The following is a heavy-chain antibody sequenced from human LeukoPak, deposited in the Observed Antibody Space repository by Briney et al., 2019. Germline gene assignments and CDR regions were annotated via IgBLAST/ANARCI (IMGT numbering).Heavy chain of an antibody. CDR1: VGSICSNTYY. J-gene: IGHJ4*02. V-gene: IGHV4-39*07. Sequence: PSETLSLTCTVSVGSICSNTYYWGWIRQPPEKGLEWIGALSYGGITTYNTPLKSRLPLSRDTSKNQFSLKLSSVSVADTAVYFCARGFSNTYDLLTGSPLYFFDNWGQGTLVTVSS. CDR2: LSYGGIT. D-gene: IGHD3-9*01. CDR3: ARGFSNTYDLLTGSPLYFFDN.